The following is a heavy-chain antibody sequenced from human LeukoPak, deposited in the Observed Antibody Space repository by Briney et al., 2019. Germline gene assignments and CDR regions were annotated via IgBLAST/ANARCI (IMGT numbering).Heavy chain of an antibody. J-gene: IGHJ6*02. CDR2: INHSGST. Sequence: SETLSLTCAVYGVPFSGYYWSWIRQPPGKGLEWIGEINHSGSTNYNPSLKSRVTISVDTSKNQFSLKLSSVTAADTAVYYCARDMVRGVITPHYGMDVWGQGTTVTVSS. D-gene: IGHD3-10*01. CDR1: GVPFSGYY. CDR3: ARDMVRGVITPHYGMDV. V-gene: IGHV4-34*01.